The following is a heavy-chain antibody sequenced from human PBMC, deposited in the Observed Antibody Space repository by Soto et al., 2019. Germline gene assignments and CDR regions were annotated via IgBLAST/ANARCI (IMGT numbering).Heavy chain of an antibody. V-gene: IGHV4-39*01. CDR1: GGSSISSRYY. CDR2: IYYSGST. J-gene: IGHJ3*02. D-gene: IGHD6-13*01. Sequence: SDTVYLTCAVPGGSSISSRYYWGWIRQPPGKGLEWIGSIYYSGSTYYNPSLKSRVTISVDTSKNQFSLKLSSVTAADTAVYYCASIAAAGTGDAFDIWGQGTMVTVSS. CDR3: ASIAAAGTGDAFDI.